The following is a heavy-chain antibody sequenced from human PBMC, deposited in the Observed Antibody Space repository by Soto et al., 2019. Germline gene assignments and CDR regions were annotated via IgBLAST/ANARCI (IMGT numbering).Heavy chain of an antibody. J-gene: IGHJ4*02. CDR1: GYTFIGYH. V-gene: IGHV1-2*04. D-gene: IGHD6-19*01. CDR2: INPNTGDT. CDR3: ARDLNGWSHFDY. Sequence: ASVKVSCKASGYTFIGYHIHXVRQAPGQGLEWMGWINPNTGDTVYAQRFQDWVTMTSDTSISTAYMDLSRLRSDDTAIYYCARDLNGWSHFDYWGQGTLVTVSS.